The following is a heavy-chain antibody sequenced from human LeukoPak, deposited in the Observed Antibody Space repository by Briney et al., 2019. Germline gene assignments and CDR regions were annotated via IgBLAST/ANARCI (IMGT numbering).Heavy chain of an antibody. Sequence: SETLALTCTVAGGSVSSGSYYWSWIRQPPGKGLQYIGYIQYSGSTNYNPSLKSRVTISVDTSKNQFSLKLSSVTAADTAVYYCARDYAFDIWGQGTMVTVSS. CDR3: ARDYAFDI. CDR2: IQYSGST. J-gene: IGHJ3*02. V-gene: IGHV4-61*01. CDR1: GGSVSSGSYY.